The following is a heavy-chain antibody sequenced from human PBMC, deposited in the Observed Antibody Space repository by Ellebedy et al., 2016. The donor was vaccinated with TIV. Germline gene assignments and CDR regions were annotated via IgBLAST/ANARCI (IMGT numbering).Heavy chain of an antibody. CDR2: IYYSGST. CDR1: GGSISSSSYY. Sequence: MPSETLSLTCTVSGGSISSSSYYWGWIRQPPGKGLEWIGTIYYSGSTYYNPSLNSRVTISVDTSKNQFSLKLRSVTAADTAVYYCAKVGASTFGYYYYGMDVWGQGTTVTVSS. CDR3: AKVGASTFGYYYYGMDV. V-gene: IGHV4-39*01. J-gene: IGHJ6*02. D-gene: IGHD1-26*01.